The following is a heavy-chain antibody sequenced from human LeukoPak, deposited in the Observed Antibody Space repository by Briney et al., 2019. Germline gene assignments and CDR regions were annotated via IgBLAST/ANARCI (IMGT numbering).Heavy chain of an antibody. Sequence: GGSLRLSCAASGFTFSSYAMSWVRQAPGKGLEWVSAISGSGGSTYYADSVKGRFTISRDNSKNTLYLQMNSLRAEDTAVYYCAKAAEKEDIVLMVYGPTGYSSSWYFDYWGQGTLVTVSS. V-gene: IGHV3-23*01. CDR2: ISGSGGST. J-gene: IGHJ4*02. CDR1: GFTFSSYA. CDR3: AKAAEKEDIVLMVYGPTGYSSSWYFDY. D-gene: IGHD2-8*01.